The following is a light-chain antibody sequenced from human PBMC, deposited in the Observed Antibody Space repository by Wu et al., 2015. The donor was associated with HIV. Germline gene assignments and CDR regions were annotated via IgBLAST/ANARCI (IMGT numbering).Light chain of an antibody. Sequence: EIALRQSPGTLSLSPGERAILSCRASQNVRNRYLAWYQQKPGQAPRLLIFGATSRATGIPDRLSGFGAGTDFSLIISTLEPEDFAVYYCQQXATSPHTFGQGTKLEIK. V-gene: IGKV3-20*01. CDR3: QQXATSPHT. CDR2: GAT. J-gene: IGKJ2*01. CDR1: QNVRNRY.